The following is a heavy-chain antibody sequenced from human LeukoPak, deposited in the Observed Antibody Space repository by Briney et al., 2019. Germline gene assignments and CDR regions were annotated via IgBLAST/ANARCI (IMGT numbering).Heavy chain of an antibody. D-gene: IGHD3-10*01. CDR2: INPSGGST. V-gene: IGHV1-46*01. J-gene: IGHJ4*02. CDR1: GYTFTSYY. CDR3: ASDYYGSGSSPDF. Sequence: ASVKVSCKASGYTFTSYYMHWVRQAPGQGLEWMGIINPSGGSTNYAQKFQGRVTMTGDTSTSTVYMELSSLRSEDTAVYYCASDYYGSGSSPDFWGQGTLVTVSS.